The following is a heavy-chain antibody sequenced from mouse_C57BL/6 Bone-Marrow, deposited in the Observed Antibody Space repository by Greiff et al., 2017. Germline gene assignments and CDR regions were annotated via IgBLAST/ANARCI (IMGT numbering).Heavy chain of an antibody. V-gene: IGHV1-64*01. D-gene: IGHD1-1*01. CDR1: GYTFTSYW. J-gene: IGHJ3*01. Sequence: QVQLKQPGAELVKPGASVKLSCKASGYTFTSYWMHWVKQRPGQGLEWIGMIHPNSGSTKYNEKFKSKATLTVDKSSSTAYMQLSSLTSEDSAVYYCAREGYYGQFAYWGQGTLVTVSA. CDR2: IHPNSGST. CDR3: AREGYYGQFAY.